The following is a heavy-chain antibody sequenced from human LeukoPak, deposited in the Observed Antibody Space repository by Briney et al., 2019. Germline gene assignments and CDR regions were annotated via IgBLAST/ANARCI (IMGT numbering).Heavy chain of an antibody. CDR1: GFTFSSYA. Sequence: GWSLRLSCAASGFTFSSYAMSWVRQAPGKGLEWVSAISGSGGSTYYADSVKGRFTISRDNSKNTLYLQMNSLRAEDTAVYYCAKDLPVSIAAAGLNFDYWGQGTLVSVSS. CDR2: ISGSGGST. D-gene: IGHD6-13*01. V-gene: IGHV3-23*01. J-gene: IGHJ4*02. CDR3: AKDLPVSIAAAGLNFDY.